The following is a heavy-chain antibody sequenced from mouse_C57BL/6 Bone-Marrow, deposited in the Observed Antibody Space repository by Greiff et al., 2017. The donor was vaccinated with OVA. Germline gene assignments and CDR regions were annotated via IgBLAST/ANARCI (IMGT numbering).Heavy chain of an antibody. Sequence: EVQRVESGGDLVKPGGSLKLSCAASGFTFSSYGMSWVRQTPDKRLEWVATISSGGSYTYYPDSVKGRFTISRDNAKNTLYLQMSSLKSEDTAMYYCARRYYYSNLGYWGQGTTLTVSS. CDR1: GFTFSSYG. V-gene: IGHV5-6*01. J-gene: IGHJ2*01. CDR2: ISSGGSYT. D-gene: IGHD2-5*01. CDR3: ARRYYYSNLGY.